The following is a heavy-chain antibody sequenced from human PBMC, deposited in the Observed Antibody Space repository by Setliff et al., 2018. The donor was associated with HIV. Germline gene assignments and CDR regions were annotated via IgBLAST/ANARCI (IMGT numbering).Heavy chain of an antibody. CDR3: ATDEGRGNLGGNYYYYMDV. CDR2: IIPLFGTA. CDR1: GGTFDTYA. J-gene: IGHJ6*03. Sequence: SVKVSCKSSGGTFDTYAISWVRQAPGQGLQWMGGIIPLFGTADYAQQFQGRVTITTDESTSTAYLELTSLRSEDTRVYYCATDEGRGNLGGNYYYYMDVWGKGTTVTVSS. D-gene: IGHD1-1*01. V-gene: IGHV1-69*05.